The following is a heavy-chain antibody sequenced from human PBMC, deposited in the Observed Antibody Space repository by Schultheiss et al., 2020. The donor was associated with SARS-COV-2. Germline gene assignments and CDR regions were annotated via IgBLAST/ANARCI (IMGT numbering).Heavy chain of an antibody. Sequence: GESLKISCKGSGYRFTNYWIGWVRQMPGKGLEWMGMIYPGDCDSRYSPSLQGQVTISADKSISTAYLRWSSLKAPDSAMYYCARKIYLLLCGARPLTIDYWGQGTLVTVSS. CDR1: GYRFTNYW. V-gene: IGHV5-51*01. CDR3: ARKIYLLLCGARPLTIDY. J-gene: IGHJ4*02. CDR2: IYPGDCDS. D-gene: IGHD2-2*01.